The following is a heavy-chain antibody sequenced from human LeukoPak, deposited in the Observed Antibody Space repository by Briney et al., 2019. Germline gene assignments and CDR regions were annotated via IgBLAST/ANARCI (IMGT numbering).Heavy chain of an antibody. CDR3: AREGYYESSGYYEY. CDR1: GYTLIDYY. D-gene: IGHD3-22*01. CDR2: INPNSGGT. V-gene: IGHV1-2*06. J-gene: IGHJ4*02. Sequence: GASVKVSCKASGYTLIDYYMHWVRQAPGQGLEWMGRINPNSGGTNYAQKFQGRVTMTRDTSISTVYMELSRLRSDDTAVYYCAREGYYESSGYYEYWGQGTLVTVSS.